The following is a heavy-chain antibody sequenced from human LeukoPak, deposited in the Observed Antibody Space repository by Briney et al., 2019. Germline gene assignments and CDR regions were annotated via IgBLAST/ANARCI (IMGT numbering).Heavy chain of an antibody. J-gene: IGHJ4*02. V-gene: IGHV4-59*08. CDR3: GGDKSTSSSVEY. D-gene: IGHD2-2*01. Sequence: SETLSLTCTVSGGSISSYFWSWIRQPPGKGLEWIGYIYYSGSTDYNPSLRSRVTISADTSKNQFSLRLSSVTAADTAVYYCGGDKSTSSSVEYWGQGTLVTVSS. CDR1: GGSISSYF. CDR2: IYYSGST.